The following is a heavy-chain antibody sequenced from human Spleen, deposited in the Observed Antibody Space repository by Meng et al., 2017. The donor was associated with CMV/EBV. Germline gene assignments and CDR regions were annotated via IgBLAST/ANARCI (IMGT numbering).Heavy chain of an antibody. CDR3: ARQGRVYFDF. D-gene: IGHD3-10*01. CDR2: ISQRGST. Sequence: PTCAGYGGSFSGYYWSWIRQPPGKGLEWIGEISQRGSTNYSPSFKSRLTLSVHTSERQFSLRLTSVTAADTAVYYCARQGRVYFDFWGQGALVTVSS. J-gene: IGHJ4*02. CDR1: GGSFSGYY. V-gene: IGHV4-34*01.